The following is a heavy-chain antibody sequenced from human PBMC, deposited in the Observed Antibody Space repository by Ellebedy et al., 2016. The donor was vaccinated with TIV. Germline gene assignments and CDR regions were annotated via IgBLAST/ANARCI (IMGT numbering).Heavy chain of an antibody. D-gene: IGHD3-10*01. CDR3: ARDSQSAWFGRPRHYFDH. CDR1: GDSISTYY. CDR2: IYHTGST. J-gene: IGHJ4*02. Sequence: MPSETLSLTCTVSGDSISTYYWSWIRQPPGKGLEWIGYIYHTGSTTYNPSLKSRVTISVDVSTNHFSLILTSVTAAETAVYYCARDSQSAWFGRPRHYFDHWGQGALVTVSP. V-gene: IGHV4-59*01.